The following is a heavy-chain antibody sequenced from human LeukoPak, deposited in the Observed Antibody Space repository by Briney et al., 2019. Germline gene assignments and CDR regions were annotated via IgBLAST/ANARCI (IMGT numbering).Heavy chain of an antibody. CDR1: GFTFSSYG. D-gene: IGHD2-2*01. Sequence: PGGSLRLSCAASGFTFSSYGMSWVRQAPGKGLEWVANIKQDGSEKYYVDSVKGRFTISRDNAKNSLYLQMNSLRAEDTAVYYCARDQVVVPAALFYYYYYMDVWGKGTTVTVSS. V-gene: IGHV3-7*01. CDR3: ARDQVVVPAALFYYYYYMDV. CDR2: IKQDGSEK. J-gene: IGHJ6*03.